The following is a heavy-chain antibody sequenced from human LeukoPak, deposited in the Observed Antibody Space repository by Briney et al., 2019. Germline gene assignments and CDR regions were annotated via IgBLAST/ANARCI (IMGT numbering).Heavy chain of an antibody. CDR2: IKQDGSEK. J-gene: IGHJ6*03. CDR1: GFTFSSYW. Sequence: GGSLRLSCAASGFTFSSYWMTWVRQAPGKGLEWVANIKQDGSEKYSVDSLKGRFTISRDNAKKLLYPQMNSLRVEDTAVYYCARVGPPYYYYYMDVWGKGTTVTVSS. V-gene: IGHV3-7*01. CDR3: ARVGPPYYYYYMDV.